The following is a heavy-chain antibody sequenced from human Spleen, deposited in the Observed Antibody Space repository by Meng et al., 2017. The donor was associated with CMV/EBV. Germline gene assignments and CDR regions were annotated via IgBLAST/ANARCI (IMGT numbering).Heavy chain of an antibody. CDR2: INHSGST. J-gene: IGHJ4*02. V-gene: IGHV4-34*01. Sequence: SDTLSLTCAVYGGSFSGYYWSWIRKPPGKGLEWIGEINHSGSTNYNPSLKSRVTISVDTSKNQLSLKLSSVTAADTAVYYCANVWYNNYDPFDYWGQGTLVTVSS. D-gene: IGHD3-16*01. CDR1: GGSFSGYY. CDR3: ANVWYNNYDPFDY.